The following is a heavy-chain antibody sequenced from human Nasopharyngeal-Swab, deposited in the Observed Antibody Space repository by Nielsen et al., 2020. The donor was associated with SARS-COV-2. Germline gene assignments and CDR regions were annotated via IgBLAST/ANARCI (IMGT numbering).Heavy chain of an antibody. J-gene: IGHJ6*02. D-gene: IGHD3-3*01. CDR3: ARDRLEWLLSYYYYGMDV. Sequence: LKLSFAAPGFPFRHYYMRWIRQPPGKRLEWVLYITSISSYTNHAHAVKGRFTITRDNAKNSLYLQMNSLRAEDTAVYYCARDRLEWLLSYYYYGMDVWGQGTTVTVSS. CDR1: GFPFRHYY. V-gene: IGHV3-11*05. CDR2: ITSISSYT.